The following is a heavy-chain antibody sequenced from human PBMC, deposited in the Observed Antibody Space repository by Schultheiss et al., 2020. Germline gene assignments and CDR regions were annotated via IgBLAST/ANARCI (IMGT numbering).Heavy chain of an antibody. V-gene: IGHV3-48*01. D-gene: IGHD3-16*02. CDR2: ISSSSSTI. Sequence: GGSLRLSCAASGFTFSSYAMHWVRQAPGKGLEWVSYISSSSSTIYYADSVKGRFTISRDNAKNSLYLQMNSLRPEDTAVYYCARSRSTRLSSLDYWGQGTLVTVSS. CDR3: ARSRSTRLSSLDY. CDR1: GFTFSSYA. J-gene: IGHJ4*02.